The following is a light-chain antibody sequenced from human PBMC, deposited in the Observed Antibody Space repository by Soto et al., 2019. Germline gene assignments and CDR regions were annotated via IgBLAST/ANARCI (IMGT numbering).Light chain of an antibody. J-gene: IGLJ2*01. CDR3: SSYTSGSTDVV. CDR1: SSDVGSYNR. Sequence: QSALTQPPSVSGSPGQSVTISCTGTSSDVGSYNRVSWYQQPPGTAPKLMIYEVSNRPSGVPDRFSGSKYGKTASMTISGLQAEDEADYYCSSYTSGSTDVVFGGGTKLTVL. CDR2: EVS. V-gene: IGLV2-18*02.